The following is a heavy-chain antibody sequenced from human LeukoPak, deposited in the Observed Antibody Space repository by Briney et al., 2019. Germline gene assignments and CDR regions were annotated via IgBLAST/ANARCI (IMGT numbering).Heavy chain of an antibody. CDR2: IDTSSTTM. J-gene: IGHJ5*01. V-gene: IGHV3-48*04. Sequence: GGSLRLSSAASGLTFSKYSMTWVRQAPGKGLEWVSFIDTSSTTMYYTDSVRGRFTISRDNAKNSLYLQMNSLKVEDTAIYYCARDNWVDCWGQGTLVTVSS. CDR3: ARDNWVDC. CDR1: GLTFSKYS.